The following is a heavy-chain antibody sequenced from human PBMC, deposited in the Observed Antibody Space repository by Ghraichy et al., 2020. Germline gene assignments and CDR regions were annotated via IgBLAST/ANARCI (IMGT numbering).Heavy chain of an antibody. CDR1: GGSVNDYY. V-gene: IGHV4-34*01. CDR2: INHSGST. D-gene: IGHD5-18*01. Sequence: SETLSLTCAVFGGSVNDYYWGWICKPPGKGMEWIGEINHSGSTDYNPTLKSRVTISLDTSKNQFSLKLSSVTAADTAVYYCSRGWPPLHNYGYVADYWGQGTLVTVSP. J-gene: IGHJ4*02. CDR3: SRGWPPLHNYGYVADY.